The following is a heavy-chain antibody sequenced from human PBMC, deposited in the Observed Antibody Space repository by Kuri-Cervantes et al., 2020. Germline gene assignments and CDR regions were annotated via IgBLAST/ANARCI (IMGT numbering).Heavy chain of an antibody. D-gene: IGHD6-19*01. V-gene: IGHV3-7*01. CDR2: IKQDGSEK. Sequence: GESLKISCAASGFTFSSYWMSWVRQAPGKGLEWVANIKQDGSEKYYVDSVKGRFTISRDDAKNSLYLQMNSLRAEDTAVYYCARERAEWLVRWGGAFDIWGQGTMVTVSS. CDR1: GFTFSSYW. CDR3: ARERAEWLVRWGGAFDI. J-gene: IGHJ3*02.